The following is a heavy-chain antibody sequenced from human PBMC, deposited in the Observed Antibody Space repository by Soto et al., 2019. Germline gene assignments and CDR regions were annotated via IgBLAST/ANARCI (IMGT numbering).Heavy chain of an antibody. Sequence: QVQLQESGPGLAKPSETLSLTCTVSGVSVTNGSYYCSWVRQPPGKGLEWIGYIYYSGNTNYNPSLKSRVTISKDTSKNQVSLKLSSVTAADTGVYYCAMRFVVSAGTHEYWGQGTLVTVSS. V-gene: IGHV4-61*01. CDR2: IYYSGNT. D-gene: IGHD2-15*01. CDR3: AMRFVVSAGTHEY. CDR1: GVSVTNGSYY. J-gene: IGHJ4*02.